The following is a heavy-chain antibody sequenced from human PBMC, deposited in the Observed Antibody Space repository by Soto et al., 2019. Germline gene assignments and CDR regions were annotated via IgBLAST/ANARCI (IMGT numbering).Heavy chain of an antibody. D-gene: IGHD3-22*01. CDR3: AKDQYYYDSSGYFDAFDI. Sequence: GGSLRLSCAASGFTFSSYAMSWVRQAPGKGLEWVSAISGSGGSTYYADSVKGRFTNSRDNSKITLYLQMNSLRAEDTAVYYCAKDQYYYDSSGYFDAFDIWGQGTMVTVSS. CDR2: ISGSGGST. V-gene: IGHV3-23*01. CDR1: GFTFSSYA. J-gene: IGHJ3*02.